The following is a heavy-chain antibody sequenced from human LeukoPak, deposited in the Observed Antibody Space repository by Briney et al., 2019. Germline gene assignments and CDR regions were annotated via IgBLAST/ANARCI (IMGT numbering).Heavy chain of an antibody. CDR3: ARNPIAARPVGFDY. Sequence: PSQTLSLTCSVSGGSISSGSYYWSWIRQPAGKGLEWIGRIYTSGSTNYNPSLKSRVTISVDTSKNQFSLKLSSVTAADTAVYYCARNPIAARPVGFDYWGQGTLVTVSS. CDR2: IYTSGST. V-gene: IGHV4-61*02. J-gene: IGHJ4*02. CDR1: GGSISSGSYY. D-gene: IGHD6-6*01.